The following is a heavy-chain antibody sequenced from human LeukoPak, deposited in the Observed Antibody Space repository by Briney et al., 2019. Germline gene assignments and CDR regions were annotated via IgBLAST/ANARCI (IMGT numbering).Heavy chain of an antibody. CDR3: AGAGIAVADNAEYFQH. CDR2: IVPSDSYT. CDR1: GYSFTIYW. J-gene: IGHJ1*01. D-gene: IGHD6-19*01. V-gene: IGHV5-10-1*01. Sequence: GESLKISCKCSGYSFTIYWISGVRQMRGKGLEGMGRIVPSDSYTNYSPSFQGHVTISADKSISTAYLQWIKLKAADTAMYYLAGAGIAVADNAEYFQHWGQGTLVTVSS.